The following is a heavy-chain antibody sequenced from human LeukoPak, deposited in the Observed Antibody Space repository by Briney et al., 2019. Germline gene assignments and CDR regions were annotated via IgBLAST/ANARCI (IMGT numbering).Heavy chain of an antibody. Sequence: PGGSLRLSCVASGFTFSSYSMNWVRQSPGKGLEWVSYFSSSNTIYYADSVKGRFTISRDNANNSLYLQMNSLRAEDTAVYYCARDGFDFWSGYPTTVDYWGQGTLVTVSS. J-gene: IGHJ4*02. V-gene: IGHV3-48*01. D-gene: IGHD3-3*01. CDR3: ARDGFDFWSGYPTTVDY. CDR2: FSSSNTI. CDR1: GFTFSSYS.